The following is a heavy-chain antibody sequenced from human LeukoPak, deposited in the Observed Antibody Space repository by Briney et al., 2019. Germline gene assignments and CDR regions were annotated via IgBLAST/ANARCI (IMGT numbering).Heavy chain of an antibody. CDR2: IYYSGST. Sequence: SETLSLTCTVSGGSISSSSYYWGWIRQPPGKGLEWIGSIYYSGSTYYNPSLKSRVTISVDTSKNQFSLKLSPVTAADTAVYYCARIKATVTSFKFDYWGQGTLVTVSS. D-gene: IGHD4-17*01. CDR1: GGSISSSSYY. CDR3: ARIKATVTSFKFDY. V-gene: IGHV4-39*01. J-gene: IGHJ4*02.